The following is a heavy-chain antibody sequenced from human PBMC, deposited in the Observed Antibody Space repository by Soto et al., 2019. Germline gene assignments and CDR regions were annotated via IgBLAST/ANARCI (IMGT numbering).Heavy chain of an antibody. Sequence: GGSLRLSCAASGFNFSTYSMNWVRLAPGKGLEGVSYISSGSRSIYYADSVRGRFTISRDNAKNSLYLQMNSLRAEDTAVYFCARVPWGFYYFDFWGQGALVTVSS. CDR2: ISSGSRSI. CDR3: ARVPWGFYYFDF. J-gene: IGHJ4*02. D-gene: IGHD7-27*01. V-gene: IGHV3-48*01. CDR1: GFNFSTYS.